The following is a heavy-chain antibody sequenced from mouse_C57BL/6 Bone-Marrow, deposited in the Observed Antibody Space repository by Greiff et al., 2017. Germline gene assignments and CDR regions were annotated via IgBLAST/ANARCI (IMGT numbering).Heavy chain of an antibody. CDR1: GYTFTEYT. Sequence: QVQLQQSGAELVKPGASVKLSCTASGYTFTEYTIHWVKQRSGQGLEWIGWFYPGSGSIKYNAKFKDKATLTADTSSSTVSMELSRLTYEDSAVSFGAGLDDLDNAPAWLAYGGQGTLVTVSA. J-gene: IGHJ3*01. CDR2: FYPGSGSI. D-gene: IGHD3-3*01. V-gene: IGHV1-62-2*01. CDR3: AGLDDLDNAPAWLAY.